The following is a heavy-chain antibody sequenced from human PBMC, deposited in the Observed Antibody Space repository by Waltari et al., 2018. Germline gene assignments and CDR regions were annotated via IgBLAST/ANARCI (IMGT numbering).Heavy chain of an antibody. CDR1: GYSFTSYW. CDR2: IYPVDSDT. V-gene: IGHV5-51*01. J-gene: IGHJ3*02. D-gene: IGHD6-6*01. CDR3: ARLYGSSSWLHAFDI. Sequence: EVQLAQSGAEVKKPGESLKISCKGSGYSFTSYWIGWVRQMPGKGLEWIGFIYPVDSDTGSIPSFQGQVTISADKSISTAYLQWSSLKASDTAMYYCARLYGSSSWLHAFDIWGQGTMVTISS.